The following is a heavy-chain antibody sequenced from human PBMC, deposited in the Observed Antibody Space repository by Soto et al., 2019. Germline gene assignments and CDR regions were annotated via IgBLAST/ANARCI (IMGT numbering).Heavy chain of an antibody. V-gene: IGHV1-69*01. D-gene: IGHD3-22*01. CDR2: IIPIFGTA. CDR3: ARDGTLYDSSAYYYLY. CDR1: GGTFSNYG. J-gene: IGHJ4*02. Sequence: QVQLVQSGAEVKKPGSSVKVSCEASGGTFSNYGVNWVRQAPGQGLEWMGGIIPIFGTAKYAQKFQGRVTITADDSTRTAYMELSSLRSEDTAVYYCARDGTLYDSSAYYYLYWGQGTLVTVSS.